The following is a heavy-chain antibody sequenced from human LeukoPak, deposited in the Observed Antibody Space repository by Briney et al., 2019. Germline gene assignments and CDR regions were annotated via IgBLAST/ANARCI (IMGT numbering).Heavy chain of an antibody. CDR1: GFTFSSYA. CDR2: ISYDGSNK. J-gene: IGHJ5*02. V-gene: IGHV3-30-3*01. CDR3: ARSPAQYQLLLYP. D-gene: IGHD2-2*01. Sequence: GGSLRLSCAASGFTFSSYAMSWVRQAPGKGLEWVAVISYDGSNKYYADSVKGRFTISRDNSKNTLYLQMNSLRAEDTAVYYCARSPAQYQLLLYPWGQGTLVTVSS.